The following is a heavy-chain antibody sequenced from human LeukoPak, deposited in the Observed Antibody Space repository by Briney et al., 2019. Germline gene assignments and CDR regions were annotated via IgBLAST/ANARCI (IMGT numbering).Heavy chain of an antibody. CDR1: GASISSGGYY. V-gene: IGHV4-31*03. D-gene: IGHD4-11*01. Sequence: PSETLSLTCNVSGASISSGGYYWSWSRQHPGKGLEWIGYIYYSGSTYYNPSLESRVTISVDISKNQFSLRLSSVSAADTAVFYCARLRLQYIFDYWGQGALVTVSS. J-gene: IGHJ4*02. CDR3: ARLRLQYIFDY. CDR2: IYYSGST.